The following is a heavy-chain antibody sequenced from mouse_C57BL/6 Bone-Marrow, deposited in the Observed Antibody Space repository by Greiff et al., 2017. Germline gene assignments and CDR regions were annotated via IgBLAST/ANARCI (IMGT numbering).Heavy chain of an antibody. CDR3: ARGTVVARRAMDY. CDR1: GYCFTSYY. D-gene: IGHD1-1*01. J-gene: IGHJ4*01. Sequence: QVHVKQSGPELVKPGASVKISCKASGYCFTSYYIHWVKQRPGQGLEWIGWIYPGSGSTKYNEKFKGKATLTADTSSSTAYMQLSSLTSEDCAVYYCARGTVVARRAMDYWGQGTSVTVSS. V-gene: IGHV1-66*01. CDR2: IYPGSGST.